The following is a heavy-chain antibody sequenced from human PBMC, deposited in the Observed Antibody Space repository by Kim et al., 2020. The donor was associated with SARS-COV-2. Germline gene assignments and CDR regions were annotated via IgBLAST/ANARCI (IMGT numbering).Heavy chain of an antibody. J-gene: IGHJ6*01. CDR1: GFTFSNAW. V-gene: IGHV3-15*01. D-gene: IGHD3-9*01. CDR3: TPVSDIFPCYYYFC. Sequence: LSLTCAASGFTFSNAWMSWVRQAPGKGLEWVGRIISNTDGGTTDYAAPVKGRFTISRDDSKNTLYLHMNRLKTEDTALYYCTPVSDIFPCYYYFC. CDR2: IISNTDGGTT.